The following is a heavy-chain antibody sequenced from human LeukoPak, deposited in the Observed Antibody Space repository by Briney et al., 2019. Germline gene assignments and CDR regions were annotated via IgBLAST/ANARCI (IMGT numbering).Heavy chain of an antibody. CDR3: AKGVTIFGVVSVTYFDY. J-gene: IGHJ4*02. D-gene: IGHD3-3*01. Sequence: GGSLRLSCAASGFTFSTYAVNWVRQAPGKGLEWVSAITGSGGATYYADSVKGRFTISRDNSKNTLYLQMNSLRAEDTAVYYCAKGVTIFGVVSVTYFDYWGQGTLVTVSS. V-gene: IGHV3-23*01. CDR2: ITGSGGAT. CDR1: GFTFSTYA.